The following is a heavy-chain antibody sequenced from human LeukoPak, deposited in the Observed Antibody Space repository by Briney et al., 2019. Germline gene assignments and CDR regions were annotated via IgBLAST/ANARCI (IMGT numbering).Heavy chain of an antibody. Sequence: RASVKVSCKAFGYTFTSNYMHWVRQAPGQGPEWMGVVSPSGGSTTYAQKFQGRVTLTRDMSTSTDYLELSSLRSEDTAVYYCATVGYGGNWVSWFDPWGQGTLVTVSS. D-gene: IGHD4-23*01. CDR3: ATVGYGGNWVSWFDP. CDR2: VSPSGGST. CDR1: GYTFTSNY. V-gene: IGHV1-46*01. J-gene: IGHJ5*02.